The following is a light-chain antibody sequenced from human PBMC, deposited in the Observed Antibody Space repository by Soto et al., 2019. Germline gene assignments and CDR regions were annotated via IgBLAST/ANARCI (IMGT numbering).Light chain of an antibody. Sequence: QSALTQPASVSGSPGQSITISCTGTGSDIGSYNLVSWYQQPPGKAPKLIIYEVTNRPSGVSSRFSGSKSGNTASLTISRLQAEDDADYYCCSYAPTRASYVFGTGTKLTVL. CDR1: GSDIGSYNL. V-gene: IGLV2-23*02. CDR3: CSYAPTRASYV. CDR2: EVT. J-gene: IGLJ1*01.